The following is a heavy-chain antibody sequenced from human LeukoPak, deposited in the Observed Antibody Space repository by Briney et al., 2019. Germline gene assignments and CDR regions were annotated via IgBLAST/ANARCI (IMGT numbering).Heavy chain of an antibody. CDR1: EYTFTSYD. CDR2: INPSGGST. CDR3: ARALETYGSGGLY. Sequence: ASVKVSCKAFEYTFTSYDMHWVRQAPGQGLEWMGIINPSGGSTSYAQKFQGRVTMTRDTSTSTVYMELSSLRSEDTAVYYCARALETYGSGGLYWGQGTLVTVSS. D-gene: IGHD3-10*01. J-gene: IGHJ4*02. V-gene: IGHV1-46*01.